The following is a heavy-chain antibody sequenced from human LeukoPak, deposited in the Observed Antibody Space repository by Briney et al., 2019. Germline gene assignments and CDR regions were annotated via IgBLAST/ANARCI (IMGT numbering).Heavy chain of an antibody. CDR2: INHSGST. D-gene: IGHD2-15*01. CDR3: ARVAPYIVVVVAATRVGAFDI. J-gene: IGHJ3*02. Sequence: SETLSLTCAVYGGSFSGYNWSWIRQPPGKGLEWIGEINHSGSTNYNPSLKSRVTISVDTSKNQFSLKLSSVTAADTAVYYCARVAPYIVVVVAATRVGAFDIWGQGTMVTVSS. V-gene: IGHV4-34*01. CDR1: GGSFSGYN.